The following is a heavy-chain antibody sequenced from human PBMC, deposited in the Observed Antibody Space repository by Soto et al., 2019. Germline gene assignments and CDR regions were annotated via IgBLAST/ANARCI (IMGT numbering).Heavy chain of an antibody. J-gene: IGHJ4*02. Sequence: QLLESGPGLVKPSETLSLTCTVSGGSISSSSYYWGWIRQPPGKGLEWIGSIYYSGSTYYNPSLKSRVTISVDTSKNQFSLKLSSVTAADTAVYYCARVYCISTSCYDYFDYWGQGTLVTVSS. CDR2: IYYSGST. CDR3: ARVYCISTSCYDYFDY. V-gene: IGHV4-39*01. D-gene: IGHD2-2*01. CDR1: GGSISSSSYY.